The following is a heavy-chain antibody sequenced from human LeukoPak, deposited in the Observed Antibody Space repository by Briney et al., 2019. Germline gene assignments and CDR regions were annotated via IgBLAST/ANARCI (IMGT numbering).Heavy chain of an antibody. V-gene: IGHV4-59*01. CDR2: IYYSGST. D-gene: IGHD2-21*01. CDR3: ARARGDLILSQSINWYFDL. J-gene: IGHJ2*01. Sequence: PSETLSLTCTVSGGSISSYYWSWIRQPPGKGLEWIGYIYYSGSTNYNPSLKSRVTISVDTSKNQFSLKLSSVTAADTAVYYCARARGDLILSQSINWYFDLWGRGTLVTVSS. CDR1: GGSISSYY.